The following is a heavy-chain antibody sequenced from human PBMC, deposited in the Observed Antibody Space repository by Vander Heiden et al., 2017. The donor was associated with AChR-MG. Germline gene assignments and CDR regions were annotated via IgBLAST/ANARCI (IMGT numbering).Heavy chain of an antibody. CDR3: ARVVAAAGTPFDY. V-gene: IGHV3-21*01. Sequence: EVQLVESGGGLVKPGGSLRLSCSASGFTFSSHSMNWVRQAPGKGLEWVSSISSSSSYIYYADSVKGRFTISRDNAKNSLYLQMNSLRAEDTAVYYCARVVAAAGTPFDYWGQGTLVTVSS. D-gene: IGHD6-13*01. CDR1: GFTFSSHS. CDR2: ISSSSSYI. J-gene: IGHJ4*02.